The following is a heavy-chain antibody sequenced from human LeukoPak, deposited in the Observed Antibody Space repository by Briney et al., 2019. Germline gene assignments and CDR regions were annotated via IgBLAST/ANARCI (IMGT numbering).Heavy chain of an antibody. J-gene: IGHJ5*02. CDR1: GYTFTCYY. CDR2: INPNSGGT. V-gene: IGHV1-2*02. CDR3: ASRRTFRQIAAAATNWFDP. Sequence: ASVKVSCKASGYTFTCYYMHWVRQAPGQGLEWMGWINPNSGGTNYAQKFQGRVAMTRDTSIRTAYMELSRLRSDDTAVYYCASRRTFRQIAAAATNWFDPWGQGTLVTVSS. D-gene: IGHD6-13*01.